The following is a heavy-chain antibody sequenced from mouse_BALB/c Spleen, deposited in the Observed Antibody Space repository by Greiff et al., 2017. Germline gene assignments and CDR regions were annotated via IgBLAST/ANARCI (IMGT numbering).Heavy chain of an antibody. Sequence: EVKLVESGPGLVKPSQSLSLTCTVTGYSITSDYAWNWIRQFPGNKLEWMGYISYSGSTSYNPSLKSRISITRDTSKNQFFLQLNSVTTEDTATYYWAREVGFLDYWGQGTTLTVSS. CDR1: GYSITSDYA. J-gene: IGHJ2*01. CDR2: ISYSGST. D-gene: IGHD1-1*02. V-gene: IGHV3-2*02. CDR3: AREVGFLDY.